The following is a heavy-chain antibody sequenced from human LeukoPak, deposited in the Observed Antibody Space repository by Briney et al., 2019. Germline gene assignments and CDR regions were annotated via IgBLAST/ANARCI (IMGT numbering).Heavy chain of an antibody. CDR3: ARRGSPSRSWYLYFDY. D-gene: IGHD6-13*01. Sequence: ASVKVSCKASGYTFTGYYMHWVRQAPGQGLEWMGWINPNSGGTNYAQKFQGRVTMTRDTSISTAYMELSRLRSDDTAVYYCARRGSPSRSWYLYFDYWGQGTLVTVSS. V-gene: IGHV1-2*02. CDR1: GYTFTGYY. CDR2: INPNSGGT. J-gene: IGHJ4*02.